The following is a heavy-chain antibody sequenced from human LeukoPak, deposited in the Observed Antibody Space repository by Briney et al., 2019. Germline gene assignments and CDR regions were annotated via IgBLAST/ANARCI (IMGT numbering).Heavy chain of an antibody. CDR1: GYTFTNYG. V-gene: IGHV7-4-1*02. D-gene: IGHD3-22*01. Sequence: ASVKVSCKASGYTFTNYGISWVRQAPGQGLEWMGWINTNTGNPTYAQGFTGRFVFSLDTSVSTAYLQISSLKAEDTAVYYCAREGIYYYDSSGPGDYWGQGTLVTVSS. J-gene: IGHJ4*02. CDR2: INTNTGNP. CDR3: AREGIYYYDSSGPGDY.